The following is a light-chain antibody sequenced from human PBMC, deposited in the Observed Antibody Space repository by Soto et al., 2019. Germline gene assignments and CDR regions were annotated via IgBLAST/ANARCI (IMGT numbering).Light chain of an antibody. J-gene: IGLJ2*01. CDR3: AAWDDSLSVV. CDR2: RNN. Sequence: QSVLTQPPSASGTPGQRVTISCSGSRTNIGSNHVYWYQQLPGTAPQLLIYRNNQRPSGVPDRFSGSKSGTSASLAISGLRSEDEADYHCAAWDDSLSVVFGGGTKVTVL. V-gene: IGLV1-47*01. CDR1: RTNIGSNH.